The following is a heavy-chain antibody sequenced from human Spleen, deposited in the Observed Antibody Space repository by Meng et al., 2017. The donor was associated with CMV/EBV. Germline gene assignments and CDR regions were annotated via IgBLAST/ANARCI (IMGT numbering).Heavy chain of an antibody. CDR3: ARDRGYYYDSSGYSYYYYYYGMDV. CDR1: GFSVSWNY. D-gene: IGHD3-22*01. V-gene: IGHV3-30-3*01. Sequence: GESLKISCAASGFSVSWNYMSWVRQAPGKGLEWVAVISYDGSNKYYADSVKGRFTISRDNSKNTLYLQMNSLRAEDTAVYYCARDRGYYYDSSGYSYYYYYYGMDVWGQGTTVTVSS. CDR2: ISYDGSNK. J-gene: IGHJ6*02.